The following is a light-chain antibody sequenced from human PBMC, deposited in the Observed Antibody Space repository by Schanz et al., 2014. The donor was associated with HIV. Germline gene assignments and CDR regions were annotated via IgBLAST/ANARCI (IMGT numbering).Light chain of an antibody. J-gene: IGKJ1*01. CDR2: GAI. Sequence: EIVLTQSPGTLSLSPGERATLSCRASQSITSNYLAWYRQTPGQAPRLLIYGAISRATGIPDRFSGGGSGTDFTLTISSLQSEDFAVYYCQQYNNWPQTFGQGTKVEIK. CDR3: QQYNNWPQT. V-gene: IGKV3-20*01. CDR1: QSITSNY.